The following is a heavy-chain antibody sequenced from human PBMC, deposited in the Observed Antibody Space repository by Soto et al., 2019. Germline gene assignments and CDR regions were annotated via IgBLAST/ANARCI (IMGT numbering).Heavy chain of an antibody. V-gene: IGHV4-59*06. D-gene: IGHD3-22*01. CDR2: IYYTGSA. Sequence: SETLSLTCTVSGGSVSCYFWIWIRQHPGKGLEWIGYIYYTGSAYYNPSLKSRVTISVDTSKNQFSLKLSSVTAADTAIYYCARRDSSAYWAPDIWGQGTMVTVSS. J-gene: IGHJ3*02. CDR3: ARRDSSAYWAPDI. CDR1: GGSVSCYF.